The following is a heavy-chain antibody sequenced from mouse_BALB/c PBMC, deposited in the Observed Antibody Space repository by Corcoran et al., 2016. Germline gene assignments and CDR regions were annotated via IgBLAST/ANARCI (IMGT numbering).Heavy chain of an antibody. CDR3: AGDPDGYWYFDV. Sequence: QMQLQESGPGLVKPSPSLFLACSITGFPITSGYYWIWIRQSPGKPLEWMGYITHSGETFYNPSLQSPISITRETSKNQFFLQLNSVTTEDTAMYYCAGDPDGYWYFDVWGAGTTVTVSS. D-gene: IGHD2-3*01. CDR2: ITHSGET. CDR1: GFPITSGYY. J-gene: IGHJ1*01. V-gene: IGHV12-3*02.